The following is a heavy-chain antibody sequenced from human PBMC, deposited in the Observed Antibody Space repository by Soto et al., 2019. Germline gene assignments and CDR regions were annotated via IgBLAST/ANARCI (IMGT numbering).Heavy chain of an antibody. CDR2: IYYSGST. V-gene: IGHV4-30-4*01. J-gene: IGHJ4*02. CDR1: GGSISSGDYY. D-gene: IGHD3-10*01. Sequence: SETLSLNCTVCGGSISSGDYYWCWIRQPPGKGLEWIGYIYYSGSTYYNPSLKSRVTISVDTSKNQFSLKLSSVTAADTAVYYCAGGPPGAYGAQGTLVPVSS. CDR3: AGGPPGAY.